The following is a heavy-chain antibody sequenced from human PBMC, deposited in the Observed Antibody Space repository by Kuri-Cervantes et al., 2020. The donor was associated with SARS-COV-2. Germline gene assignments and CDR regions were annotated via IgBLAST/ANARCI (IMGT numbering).Heavy chain of an antibody. CDR3: ARDIRGYSYGPYYFDY. V-gene: IGHV4-31*03. CDR2: IYYSGST. D-gene: IGHD5-18*01. Sequence: SETLSLTCTVSGGSISSAGYHWSWIRQHPGKGLEWIGYIYYSGSTYYNPSLESRVTISVDTSKNQFSLKLSSVTAADTAVYYCARDIRGYSYGPYYFDYWGQGTLVTVSS. CDR1: GGSISSAGYH. J-gene: IGHJ4*02.